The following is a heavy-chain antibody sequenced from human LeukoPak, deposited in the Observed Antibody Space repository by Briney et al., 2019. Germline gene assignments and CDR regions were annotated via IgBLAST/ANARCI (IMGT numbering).Heavy chain of an antibody. CDR1: GFTFSSYA. Sequence: GGSLRLSCAASGFTFSSYAMSWVRQAPGKGLEWVSAISGSGGSTYYADSVNGRFTISRDNSKNKLYLQKNSMRAEDTAVYYCAKEIARIRWFDPWGQGTLVTVSS. CDR2: ISGSGGST. V-gene: IGHV3-23*01. D-gene: IGHD6-6*01. CDR3: AKEIARIRWFDP. J-gene: IGHJ5*02.